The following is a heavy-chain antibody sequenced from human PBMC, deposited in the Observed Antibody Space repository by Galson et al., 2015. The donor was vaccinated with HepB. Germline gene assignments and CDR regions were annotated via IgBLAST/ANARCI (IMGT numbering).Heavy chain of an antibody. CDR1: GFTFSDYY. CDR2: ISSSGSTI. Sequence: SLRLSCAASGFTFSDYYMSWIRQAPGKGLEWVSYISSSGSTIYYADSVKGRFTISRNNAKNSLYLQMNSLRAEDTAVYYCARGIQLWHLSPTYSYFDLWGQGTLVTASS. V-gene: IGHV3-11*01. D-gene: IGHD5-18*01. J-gene: IGHJ2*01. CDR3: ARGIQLWHLSPTYSYFDL.